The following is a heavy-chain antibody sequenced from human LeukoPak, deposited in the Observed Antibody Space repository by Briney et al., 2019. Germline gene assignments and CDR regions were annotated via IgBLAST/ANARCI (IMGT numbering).Heavy chain of an antibody. J-gene: IGHJ6*03. D-gene: IGHD2-2*01. V-gene: IGHV1-69*05. Sequence: SVKVSCKASGGTFSGYAISWVRQAPEQGLEWMGGIIPIFGTANYAQKFQGRVTITTDESTSTAYMELSSLRSEDTAVYYCASQFGSGVKYCSSTSCPHYYYYMDVWGKGTTVTVSS. CDR2: IIPIFGTA. CDR1: GGTFSGYA. CDR3: ASQFGSGVKYCSSTSCPHYYYYMDV.